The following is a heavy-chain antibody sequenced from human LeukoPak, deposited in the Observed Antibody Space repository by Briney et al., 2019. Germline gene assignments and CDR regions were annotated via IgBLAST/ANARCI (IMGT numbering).Heavy chain of an antibody. V-gene: IGHV4-39*01. CDR1: GGSISSSSYY. J-gene: IGHJ6*03. Sequence: SETLSLTCTVSGGSISSSSYYWGWIRQPPGTGLEWIGSIYYSGSTYYNPSLKSRVTISVDTSKNQFSLKLSSVTAADTAVYYCARLRVQIYYYYYMDVWGKGTTVTISS. CDR2: IYYSGST. CDR3: ARLRVQIYYYYYMDV.